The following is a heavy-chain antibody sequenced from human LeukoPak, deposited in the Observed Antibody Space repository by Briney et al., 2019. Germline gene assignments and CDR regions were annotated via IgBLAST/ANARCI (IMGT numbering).Heavy chain of an antibody. Sequence: RGSLRLSCAASGFTFDDFAMHWVRQAPGKGLEWVSLFSGDGGSTHYADSVKGRFTISRDNSKNSLYLQMNSLRTEDTALYFCAKPGGGVTYYYYGLEVWGQGTTVTVSS. CDR3: AKPGGGVTYYYYGLEV. CDR2: FSGDGGST. D-gene: IGHD5-18*01. V-gene: IGHV3-43*02. J-gene: IGHJ6*02. CDR1: GFTFDDFA.